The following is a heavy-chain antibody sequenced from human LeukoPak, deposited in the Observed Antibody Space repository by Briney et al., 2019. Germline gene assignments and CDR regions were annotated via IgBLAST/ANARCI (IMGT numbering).Heavy chain of an antibody. CDR1: GFTFSSYS. CDR2: IISSSSYI. CDR3: ARTRAPSNGRVLYYMDV. D-gene: IGHD2-2*01. J-gene: IGHJ6*03. V-gene: IGHV3-21*01. Sequence: GESLRLSCAASGFTFSSYSMNWVRQAPGKGLEWVSSIISSSSYIYYADSVKGRFTISRDNAKNSLYLQMNSLRAEDTAVYYCARTRAPSNGRVLYYMDVWGKETSVSV.